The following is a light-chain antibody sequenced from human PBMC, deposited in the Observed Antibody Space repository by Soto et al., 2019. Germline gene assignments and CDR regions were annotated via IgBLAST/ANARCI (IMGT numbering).Light chain of an antibody. V-gene: IGLV2-23*02. CDR1: NSDVGNYNH. Sequence: QSVLTQPASVSGSPGQSITISCTGTNSDVGNYNHVSWHQQHPGKAPKLMIYEVSKRPSGVSNRFSGSKSANTASLTISGLQAEDEAVYYCCSFARSSTWIFGGGTKVTVL. J-gene: IGLJ2*01. CDR3: CSFARSSTWI. CDR2: EVS.